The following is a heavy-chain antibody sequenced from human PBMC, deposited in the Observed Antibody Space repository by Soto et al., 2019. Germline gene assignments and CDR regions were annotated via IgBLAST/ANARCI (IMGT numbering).Heavy chain of an antibody. Sequence: PSETLSLTCTVSGGSISSYYWSWIRQPPGKGLEWVGYIYYSGSTNYNPSLKSRVTISVDTSKNQFSLKLGSVTAADTAVYYCARGDCSSTSCYLSSYYYYYMDVWGKGTTVTVSS. V-gene: IGHV4-59*01. CDR1: GGSISSYY. D-gene: IGHD2-2*01. CDR3: ARGDCSSTSCYLSSYYYYYMDV. J-gene: IGHJ6*03. CDR2: IYYSGST.